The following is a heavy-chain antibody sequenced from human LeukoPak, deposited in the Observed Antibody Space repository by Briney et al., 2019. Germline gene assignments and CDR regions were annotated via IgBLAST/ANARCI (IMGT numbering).Heavy chain of an antibody. V-gene: IGHV3-21*04. Sequence: GGSLRLSCAASGFTFSRYSMNWVRQAPGKGLEWVSSISTSSSYIYYGDSVKGRFTISRDNARTSLYLQMNSLRAEDTAVYYCARDNSVGDYAWWFDPWGQGTLVTVSS. D-gene: IGHD1-26*01. CDR2: ISTSSSYI. J-gene: IGHJ5*02. CDR3: ARDNSVGDYAWWFDP. CDR1: GFTFSRYS.